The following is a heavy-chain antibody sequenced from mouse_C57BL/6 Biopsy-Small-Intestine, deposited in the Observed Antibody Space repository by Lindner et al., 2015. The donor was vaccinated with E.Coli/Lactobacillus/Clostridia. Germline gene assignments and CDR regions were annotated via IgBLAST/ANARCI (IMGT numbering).Heavy chain of an antibody. CDR2: IYIGNGYT. CDR3: ARCYYGSSSYYFDY. J-gene: IGHJ2*01. D-gene: IGHD1-1*01. CDR1: GYTFTSYG. V-gene: IGHV1-58*01. Sequence: VQLQESGAELVRPGSSVKMSCKTSGYTFTSYGINWVKQRPGQGLEWIGYIYIGNGYTEYNEKFKGKATLTSDTSSSTAYIQLSSLTSEDSAIYFCARCYYGSSSYYFDYWGQGTTLTVSS.